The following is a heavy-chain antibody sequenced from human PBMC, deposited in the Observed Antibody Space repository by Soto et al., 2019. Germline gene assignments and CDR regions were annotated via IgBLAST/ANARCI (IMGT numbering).Heavy chain of an antibody. J-gene: IGHJ6*02. D-gene: IGHD3-16*01. CDR3: AKGLELGLLTYSMNV. Sequence: GVSLRLSCETSGFAFSSYGMHWVRQAPGKGLEWVAAISHDGNNKYYADSVKGRFTISRDNSKNTLFLQMSSLGVEDTAIFYCAKGLELGLLTYSMNVWGQGTTVTVSS. CDR1: GFAFSSYG. V-gene: IGHV3-30*18. CDR2: ISHDGNNK.